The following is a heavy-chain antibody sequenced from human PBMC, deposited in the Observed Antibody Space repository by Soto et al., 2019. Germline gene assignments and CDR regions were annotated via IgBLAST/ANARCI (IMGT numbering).Heavy chain of an antibody. V-gene: IGHV3-30-3*01. D-gene: IGHD6-13*01. J-gene: IGHJ4*02. CDR3: ARDRSSSWQPNYYFDY. CDR2: ISYDGSNK. CDR1: GFTFSSYA. Sequence: GGSLRLSCAASGFTFSSYAMHWVRQAPGKGLEWVAVISYDGSNKYHADSVKGRFTISRDNSKNTLYLQMNSLRAEDTAVYYCARDRSSSWQPNYYFDYWGQGTLVTVSS.